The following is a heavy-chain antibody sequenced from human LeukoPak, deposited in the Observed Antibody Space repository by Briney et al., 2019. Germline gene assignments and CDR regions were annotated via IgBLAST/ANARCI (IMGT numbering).Heavy chain of an antibody. D-gene: IGHD3-22*01. CDR1: GFTFTAYL. V-gene: IGHV3-30-3*01. J-gene: IGHJ4*02. CDR3: VRESEYYFDHSASFDY. Sequence: GGSLRLSCAASGFTFTAYLIHWVRQAPGKGLEWVAVMSSDGNAMFYADSVKGRFTISRDNSKNTLYLQVNSLRAEDTAAYYCVRESEYYFDHSASFDYWGQGTLVTVSS. CDR2: MSSDGNAM.